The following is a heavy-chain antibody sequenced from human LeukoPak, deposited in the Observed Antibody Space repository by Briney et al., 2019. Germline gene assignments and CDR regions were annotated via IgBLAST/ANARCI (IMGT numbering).Heavy chain of an antibody. J-gene: IGHJ4*02. D-gene: IGHD3-22*01. CDR1: GFTFSSYA. CDR3: ARDRYYYDSSGYYYGYFDH. Sequence: GGSLRLSCAASGFTFSSYAMHWVRQAPGKGLEWVSVIYTGGSTYYADSVKGRFTISRDNSKNTVYLQMNSLRADDTAIYYCARDRYYYDSSGYYYGYFDHWGQGSLVAVSS. V-gene: IGHV3-66*01. CDR2: IYTGGST.